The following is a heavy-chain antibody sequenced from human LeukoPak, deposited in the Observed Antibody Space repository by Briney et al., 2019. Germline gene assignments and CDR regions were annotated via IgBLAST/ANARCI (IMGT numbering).Heavy chain of an antibody. CDR2: IYHSGST. V-gene: IGHV4-38-2*02. D-gene: IGHD6-13*01. Sequence: PAETLSLTCTVSGYSISSGYYWGWIRQPPGKGLEWIGSIYHSGSTYYNPSLKSRVTMSVDTSKNQFSLRLSSVTAADTAVYYCVRDGYSSSWYWFDPWGQGTLVTVSS. CDR3: VRDGYSSSWYWFDP. J-gene: IGHJ5*02. CDR1: GYSISSGYY.